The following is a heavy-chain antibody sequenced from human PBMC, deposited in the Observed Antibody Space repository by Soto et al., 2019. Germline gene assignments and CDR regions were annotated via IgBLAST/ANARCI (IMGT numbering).Heavy chain of an antibody. CDR3: AKGQYSGVAGGLDY. V-gene: IGHV3-23*01. J-gene: IGHJ4*02. Sequence: PGGSLSLSCAASGLPFKSYAMSWVRQAPGKGLEWVSGISGSGGSTDYADSVKGRFTISRDNSKNTLYLQMNSLRVEDTALYYCAKGQYSGVAGGLDYWGQGTLVTVSS. CDR2: ISGSGGST. CDR1: GLPFKSYA. D-gene: IGHD1-26*01.